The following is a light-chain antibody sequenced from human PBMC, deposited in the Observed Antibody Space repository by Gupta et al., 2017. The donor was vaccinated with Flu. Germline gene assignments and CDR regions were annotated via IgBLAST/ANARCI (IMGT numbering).Light chain of an antibody. CDR3: CSYAGTYTLYV. V-gene: IGLV2-11*01. J-gene: IGLJ1*01. Sequence: QSALTQPRSVSGSPGQSVTISCTGTSSDVGGYNNYVSWYQQHPGKAHKLMIFDVSKRTSGVPDRFSGYKSGNTASLTISGLRAEDEADYYCCSYAGTYTLYVFGTGTKVAVL. CDR2: DVS. CDR1: SSDVGGYNNY.